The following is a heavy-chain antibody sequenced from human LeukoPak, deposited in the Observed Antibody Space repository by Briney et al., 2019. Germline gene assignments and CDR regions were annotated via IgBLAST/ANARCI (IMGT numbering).Heavy chain of an antibody. Sequence: GGSLRLSRAASGFTVSSNYMSWVRQAPGKGLEWVSVIYSGGTTYYADSVKGRFTISRDNSKNTLYLQMNSLRAEDTAVYYCARVSYDYVRGSFRYNWFDPWGQGTLVTVSS. CDR2: IYSGGTT. CDR3: ARVSYDYVRGSFRYNWFDP. D-gene: IGHD3-16*02. V-gene: IGHV3-53*01. CDR1: GFTVSSNY. J-gene: IGHJ5*02.